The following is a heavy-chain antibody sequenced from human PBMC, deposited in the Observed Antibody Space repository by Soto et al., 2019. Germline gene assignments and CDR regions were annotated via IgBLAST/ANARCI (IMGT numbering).Heavy chain of an antibody. J-gene: IGHJ6*04. Sequence: SETLSLTCTVSGGSISSGDYYWSWIRHPPGKGLEWSGYIYYSGSTYYNPSLKSRVTISVDTSKNQFSLKLNSVTAAATAVYYCARDNILRILYGCMDVWGKGTTVAVSS. CDR1: GGSISSGDYY. D-gene: IGHD3-3*01. CDR3: ARDNILRILYGCMDV. CDR2: IYYSGST. V-gene: IGHV4-30-4*01.